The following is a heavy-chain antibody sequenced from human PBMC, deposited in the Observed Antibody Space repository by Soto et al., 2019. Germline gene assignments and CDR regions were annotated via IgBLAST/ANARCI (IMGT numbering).Heavy chain of an antibody. CDR1: GYSFSFYW. V-gene: IGHV5-51*01. J-gene: IGHJ5*02. CDR3: ARLQYYDSSGYFFDP. D-gene: IGHD3-22*01. CDR2: MYPDDSDI. Sequence: GESLKISCKASGYSFSFYWIGWVRQMPGKGLEWMAIMYPDDSDIRYSPSFEAHVTISADKSTSTAYLQWSSLMASDTAMYYCARLQYYDSSGYFFDPWGQGTLVTVSS.